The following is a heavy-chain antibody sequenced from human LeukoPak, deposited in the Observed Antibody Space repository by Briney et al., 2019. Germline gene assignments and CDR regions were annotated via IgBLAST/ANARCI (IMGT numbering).Heavy chain of an antibody. D-gene: IGHD3-22*01. J-gene: IGHJ4*02. CDR3: TTPWFY. CDR1: GFTFSSAW. V-gene: IGHV3-15*01. Sequence: GGSLRLSCAASGFTFSSAWLSWVRQAPGKGLEWVGRIKSKTDGGTTDYAAPVKDRFTISRDDSKNTLYLQMDSLKIDDTAMYYCTTPWFYWGQGTLVTVSS. CDR2: IKSKTDGGTT.